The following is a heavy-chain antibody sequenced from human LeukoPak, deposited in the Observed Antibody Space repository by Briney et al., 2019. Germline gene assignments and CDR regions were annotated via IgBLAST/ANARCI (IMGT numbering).Heavy chain of an antibody. V-gene: IGHV4-4*07. CDR3: ARYHPSSGSDY. CDR1: GGSISSYS. Sequence: SETLSLTCTVSGGSISSYSWSWIRQPAGKGLEWIGRIFASGSTKYNPSLKSRVTMSVDTSKNQFSLKLSSVTAADTAVYYCARYHPSSGSDYWGQGTLVTVSS. D-gene: IGHD6-19*01. CDR2: IFASGST. J-gene: IGHJ4*02.